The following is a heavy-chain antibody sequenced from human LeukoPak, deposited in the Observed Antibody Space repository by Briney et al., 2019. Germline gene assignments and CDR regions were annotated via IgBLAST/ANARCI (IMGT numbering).Heavy chain of an antibody. J-gene: IGHJ4*02. Sequence: PSETLSLTCTFSGVSIRSVYYYWLWVRQPPGKGLEWIGTIYYSGTHYSPSLKSLVNVSVDTSKNQFSLKLSSVTAADTAMYYCARIGGTRVFGDYWGQGILVTVSS. CDR1: GVSIRSVYYY. CDR3: ARIGGTRVFGDY. V-gene: IGHV4-39*01. D-gene: IGHD2-15*01. CDR2: IYYSGT.